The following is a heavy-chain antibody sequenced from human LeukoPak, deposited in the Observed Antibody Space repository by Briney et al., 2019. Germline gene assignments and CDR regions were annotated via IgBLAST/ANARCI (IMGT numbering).Heavy chain of an antibody. D-gene: IGHD5-12*01. CDR3: ARGYSGYDHAPGY. J-gene: IGHJ4*02. Sequence: ASVTVSFKASGYTFTSYGISWVRQAPGQGLEWMGWISAYNGNTNYEQKVQGSVTMTTDTSTSTAYMELRSLRADDTAVYYCARGYSGYDHAPGYWGQGTLVTVSS. CDR1: GYTFTSYG. V-gene: IGHV1-18*01. CDR2: ISAYNGNT.